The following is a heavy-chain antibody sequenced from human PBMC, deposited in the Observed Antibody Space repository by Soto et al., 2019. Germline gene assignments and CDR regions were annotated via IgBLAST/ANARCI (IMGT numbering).Heavy chain of an antibody. V-gene: IGHV3-23*03. CDR2: IYSGGVT. Sequence: GSLRLSCAASGFTFGSYAMNWVRQAPGKGLEWVSVIYSGGVTYYPDSVKGRFTTIRDTSKNTVYLQMNSLRADDTAMYYCARDPSTTGYYGLDVWGQGTTVTVSS. CDR1: GFTFGSYA. J-gene: IGHJ6*02. CDR3: ARDPSTTGYYGLDV.